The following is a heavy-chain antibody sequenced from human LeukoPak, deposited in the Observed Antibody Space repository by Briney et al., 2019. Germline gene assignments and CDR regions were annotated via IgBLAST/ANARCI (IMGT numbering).Heavy chain of an antibody. CDR3: ARVVLVTAMSDC. J-gene: IGHJ4*02. D-gene: IGHD2-21*02. V-gene: IGHV4-4*02. Sequence: SETLSLTCAVSGGSISSSNWWSWVRQPPGKGLEWIGEIHDSGSTNYNPSLKSRVTISVDTSKNQFSLNLSSVTAADTAVYYCARVVLVTAMSDCWGQGTLVTVSS. CDR1: GGSISSSNW. CDR2: IHDSGST.